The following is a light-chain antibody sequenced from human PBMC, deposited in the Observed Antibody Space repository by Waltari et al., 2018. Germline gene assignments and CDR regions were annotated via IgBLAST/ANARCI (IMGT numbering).Light chain of an antibody. J-gene: IGKJ2*01. CDR2: LGS. CDR1: QSLLHSNGYNY. V-gene: IGKV2-28*01. CDR3: MQALQTPFT. Sequence: DIVMTQSPLSLPVTPGEPASISCRSSQSLLHSNGYNYLDWYLQKPGQSPQVLIYLGSNRASGGTDRFSGSGSGTDFTLKISRVEAEDVGVYYCMQALQTPFTFGQGTKLEIK.